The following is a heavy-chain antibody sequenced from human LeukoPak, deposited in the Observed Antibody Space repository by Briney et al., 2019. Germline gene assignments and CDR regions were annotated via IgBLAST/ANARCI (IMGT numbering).Heavy chain of an antibody. D-gene: IGHD2-15*01. Sequence: ASVTVSCKASGGTFSSYAISWVRQAPGQGLEWMGGIIPIFGTANYAQKFQGRVTITADESTSTAYMELSSLRSEDTAVYYCARDHDYCSGGSCYRPFDYWGQGTLVTVSS. CDR3: ARDHDYCSGGSCYRPFDY. V-gene: IGHV1-69*01. CDR1: GGTFSSYA. J-gene: IGHJ4*02. CDR2: IIPIFGTA.